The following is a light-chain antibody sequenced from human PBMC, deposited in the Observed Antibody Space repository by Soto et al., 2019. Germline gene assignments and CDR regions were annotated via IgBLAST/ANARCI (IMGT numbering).Light chain of an antibody. J-gene: IGKJ5*01. CDR2: DSS. CDR1: QSVSIY. CDR3: QHRSNWPPIT. Sequence: EIVLTQSAATLSLTPGERATLSCRASQSVSIYLAWYQQKPGQAPRLLIYDSSNRAAGIPARFSARGSGTDFTLFISNLEPEDSAVYYCQHRSNWPPITFGQGTRLEIK. V-gene: IGKV3-11*01.